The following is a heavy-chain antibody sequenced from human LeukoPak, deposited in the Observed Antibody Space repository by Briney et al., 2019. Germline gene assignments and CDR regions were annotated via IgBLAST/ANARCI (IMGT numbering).Heavy chain of an antibody. CDR3: ARYYYDSSGYYYFDY. J-gene: IGHJ4*02. CDR1: GGSISSYY. CDR2: IYYSGST. V-gene: IGHV4-59*01. Sequence: PSETLSLTCTVSGGSISSYYWSWIRQPPGKGLEWIGYIYYSGSTNYNPSLKSRVTISVDTSKNQFSLELSSVTAADTAVYYCARYYYDSSGYYYFDYWGQGTLVTVSS. D-gene: IGHD3-22*01.